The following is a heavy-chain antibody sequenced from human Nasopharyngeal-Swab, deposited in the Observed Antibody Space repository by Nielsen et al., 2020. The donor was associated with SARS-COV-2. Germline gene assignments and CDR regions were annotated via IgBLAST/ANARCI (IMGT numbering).Heavy chain of an antibody. CDR2: IYYSGST. Sequence: WIRQPPGKGLEWIGYIYYSGSTYYNPSLKSRVTISVDTSKNQFPLKLSSVTAADTAVYYCARDGYGSGSYSNWGQGTLVTVSS. D-gene: IGHD3-10*01. V-gene: IGHV4-30-4*01. CDR3: ARDGYGSGSYSN. J-gene: IGHJ4*02.